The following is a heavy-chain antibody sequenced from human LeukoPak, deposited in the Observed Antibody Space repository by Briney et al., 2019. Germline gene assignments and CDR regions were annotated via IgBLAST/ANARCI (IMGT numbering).Heavy chain of an antibody. D-gene: IGHD3-3*01. CDR2: IRYDGSTK. J-gene: IGHJ2*01. V-gene: IGHV3-30*02. Sequence: PGGSLRLSCAASGFTFSSYGMHWVRQAPGKGLEWVAFIRYDGSTKFYVDSVKGRFTISRDNSKNTLFLQMNSLKTEDTALYYCTGYDFWSGFRSEDLWGRGTLVTVSS. CDR1: GFTFSSYG. CDR3: TGYDFWSGFRSEDL.